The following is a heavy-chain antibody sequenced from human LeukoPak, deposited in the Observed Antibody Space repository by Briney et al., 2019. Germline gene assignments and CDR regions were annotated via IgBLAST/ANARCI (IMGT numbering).Heavy chain of an antibody. V-gene: IGHV4-59*01. CDR1: HVSISTYY. Sequence: PSETLSLTCTVSHVSISTYYWSWIRQPPGKGLEWMGYIHYSGSTNYNPSLKSRVTTSVDTSKRQLSLMLRSVTAADTAVYYCARDIYGSGHGWFDTWGQGRLVTVSS. CDR3: ARDIYGSGHGWFDT. J-gene: IGHJ5*02. CDR2: IHYSGST. D-gene: IGHD3-10*01.